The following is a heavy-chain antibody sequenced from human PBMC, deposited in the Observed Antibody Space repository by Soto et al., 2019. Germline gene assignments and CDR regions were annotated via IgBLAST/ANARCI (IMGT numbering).Heavy chain of an antibody. Sequence: ASVKVSCKASGYTFTSYDINWVRQATGQGLEWMGWMNPNSGNTGYAQKFQGRVTMTRNTSISTDYMELSSLRSEDTAVYYCARGLPQLRDEYYGMDVWGQGTTVTVSS. CDR3: ARGLPQLRDEYYGMDV. J-gene: IGHJ6*02. CDR2: MNPNSGNT. CDR1: GYTFTSYD. D-gene: IGHD6-13*01. V-gene: IGHV1-8*01.